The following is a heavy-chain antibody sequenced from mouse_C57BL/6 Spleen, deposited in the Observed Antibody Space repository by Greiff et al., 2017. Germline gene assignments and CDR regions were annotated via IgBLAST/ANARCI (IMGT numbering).Heavy chain of an antibody. CDR2: IYPGDGDT. D-gene: IGHD2-1*01. V-gene: IGHV1-82*01. CDR3: ARERIYYGNFLYAMDY. Sequence: VQLQQSGPELVKPGASVKISCKASGYAFSSSWMNWVKQRPGKGLEWIGRIYPGDGDTNYNGKFKGKATLTADKSSSTAYMQLSSLTSEDSAVYFCARERIYYGNFLYAMDYWGQGTSVTVSS. J-gene: IGHJ4*01. CDR1: GYAFSSSW.